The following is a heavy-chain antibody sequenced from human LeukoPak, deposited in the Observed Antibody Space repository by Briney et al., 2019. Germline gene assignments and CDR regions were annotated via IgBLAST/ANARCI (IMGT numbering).Heavy chain of an antibody. CDR1: GFTFSSHG. J-gene: IGHJ4*02. CDR2: IRSDGSSN. D-gene: IGHD3/OR15-3a*01. CDR3: VRDRDWGFDY. V-gene: IGHV3-30*02. Sequence: GSLRLCCAASGFTFSSHGMHWVRQAPGKGLEWVTFIRSDGSSNYYGDSVKGRFTLSRDNFKNTLSLQMNSLRAEDTAVYYCVRDRDWGFDYWGQGTLVTVSS.